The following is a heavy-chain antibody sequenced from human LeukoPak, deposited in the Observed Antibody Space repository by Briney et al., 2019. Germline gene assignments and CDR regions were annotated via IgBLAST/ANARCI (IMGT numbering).Heavy chain of an antibody. J-gene: IGHJ4*02. CDR3: AKLISSSPHHFDY. V-gene: IGHV3-48*03. CDR2: ISSSGSTI. D-gene: IGHD6-13*01. CDR1: GFTFSSYE. Sequence: GGSLRLSCAASGFTFSSYEMNWVRQAPGKGLEWVSYISSSGSTIYYADSVKGRFTISRDNSKNTLYLQMNSLRTEDTAVYYCAKLISSSPHHFDYWGQGTLVTVSS.